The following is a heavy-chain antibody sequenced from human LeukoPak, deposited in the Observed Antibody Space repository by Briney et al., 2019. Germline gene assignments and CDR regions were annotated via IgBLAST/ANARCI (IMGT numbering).Heavy chain of an antibody. CDR1: GGSIRGYY. CDR3: AVGATHYYMDV. V-gene: IGHV4-59*08. CDR2: IYYSGGT. D-gene: IGHD3-16*01. Sequence: PSETLSLTCTVSGGSIRGYYWSWVRQPPGKGVEWIAYIYYSGGTNYNPSLKSRVTISLDTSKNQFSLKLSSVTAADTAVYYCAVGATHYYMDVWGKGTTVTVSS. J-gene: IGHJ6*03.